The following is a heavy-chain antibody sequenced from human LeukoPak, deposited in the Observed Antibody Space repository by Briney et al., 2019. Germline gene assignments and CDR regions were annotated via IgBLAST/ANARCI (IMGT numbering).Heavy chain of an antibody. CDR1: GYTLTELS. J-gene: IGHJ4*02. V-gene: IGHV1-24*01. CDR3: ASSGSYYDY. Sequence: GASVKVSCKVSGYTLTELSMHWVRQAPGKGLEWMGGFDPEDGETIYAQKFQGRVTVTEDTSTDTAYMELSSLRSEDTAVYYCASSGSYYDYWGQGTLVTVSS. CDR2: FDPEDGET. D-gene: IGHD1-26*01.